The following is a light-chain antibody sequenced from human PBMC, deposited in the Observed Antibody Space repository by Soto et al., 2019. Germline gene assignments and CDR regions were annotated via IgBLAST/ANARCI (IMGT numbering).Light chain of an antibody. CDR2: WAS. CDR3: QQYYRHWT. CDR1: QSVLYSYNNKNY. J-gene: IGKJ1*01. V-gene: IGKV4-1*01. Sequence: DIVMTQAPDSLAVSLGERATIKCKSSQSVLYSYNNKNYLAWYQQKPGQPPKLLIYWASTRGSWVPDRLSGSGSGTDFTLSISSLQAEDVAVYYCQQYYRHWTFCQGTKVEIK.